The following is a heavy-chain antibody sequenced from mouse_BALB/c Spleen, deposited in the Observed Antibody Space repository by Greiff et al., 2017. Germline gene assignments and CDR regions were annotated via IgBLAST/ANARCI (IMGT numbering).Heavy chain of an antibody. CDR2: INPSTGYT. CDR3: ARLPSYYDYDGVDY. V-gene: IGHV1-7*01. J-gene: IGHJ2*01. D-gene: IGHD2-4*01. CDR1: GYTFTSYW. Sequence: VQLQQSGAELAKPGASVKMSCKASGYTFTSYWMHWVKQRPGQGLEWIGYINPSTGYTEYNQKFKDKATLTADKSSSTAYMQLSSLTSEDSAVYYCARLPSYYDYDGVDYWGQGTTLTVSS.